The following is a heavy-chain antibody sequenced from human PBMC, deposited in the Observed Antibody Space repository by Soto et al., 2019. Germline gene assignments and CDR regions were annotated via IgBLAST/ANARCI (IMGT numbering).Heavy chain of an antibody. D-gene: IGHD2-15*01. CDR2: INLSGGST. J-gene: IGHJ5*02. CDR3: ARDIVIDPGTLWFDP. CDR1: GYTFTSYY. V-gene: IGHV1-46*01. Sequence: ASVKVSCKASGYTFTSYYMYWVRQAPGQGLEWMGIINLSGGSTSYAQRFRGRVTMTRDTSTTTVYMELSSLRSEDTAVYYCARDIVIDPGTLWFDPRGQGTLVTVSS.